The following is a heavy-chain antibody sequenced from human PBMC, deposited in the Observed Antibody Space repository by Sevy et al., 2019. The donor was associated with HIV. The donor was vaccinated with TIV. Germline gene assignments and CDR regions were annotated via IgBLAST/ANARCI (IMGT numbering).Heavy chain of an antibody. CDR3: AKNTAAAGTGGFDY. V-gene: IGHV3-9*01. J-gene: IGHJ4*02. Sequence: GGSLRLSCAASGFPFNDHAMHWVRLVPGKGLEWVSGISWNSRNIGYADSVKGRFTISRDNAKNTVYLQMNSLRTDDTALYYCAKNTAAAGTGGFDYWGQGTLVTVSS. CDR1: GFPFNDHA. CDR2: ISWNSRNI. D-gene: IGHD6-13*01.